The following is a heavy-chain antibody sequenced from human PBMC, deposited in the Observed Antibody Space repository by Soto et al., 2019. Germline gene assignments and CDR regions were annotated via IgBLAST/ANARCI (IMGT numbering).Heavy chain of an antibody. Sequence: LGESLKISCKGSGFTFTDYWFGWVRQMPGHGLEWMGLIYPGDSDTRYSPSFQGQVTISADKSLRTAYLQWTSLKASDTALYYCARTRSFTLGFYYDGMDVWGQGTTVTVSS. CDR2: IYPGDSDT. CDR3: ARTRSFTLGFYYDGMDV. V-gene: IGHV5-51*01. D-gene: IGHD6-6*01. J-gene: IGHJ6*02. CDR1: GFTFTDYW.